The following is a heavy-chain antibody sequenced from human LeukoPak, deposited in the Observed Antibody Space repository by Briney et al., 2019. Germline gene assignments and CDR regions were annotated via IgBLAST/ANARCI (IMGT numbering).Heavy chain of an antibody. CDR2: IKFHGHET. J-gene: IGHJ4*02. CDR1: GFNFNNYD. Sequence: PGGSLRLSCVASGFNFNNYDLHWVRQAPGKGLEWVAFIKFHGHETFYADSVEGRFTFSRDNSRNTVYLQMNSLRSEDTAVYYCAREETPMVSFDYWGQGTLVTVSS. V-gene: IGHV3-30*02. CDR3: AREETPMVSFDY. D-gene: IGHD5-18*01.